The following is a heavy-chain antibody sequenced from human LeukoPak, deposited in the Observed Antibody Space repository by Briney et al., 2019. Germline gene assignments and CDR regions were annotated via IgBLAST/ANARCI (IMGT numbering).Heavy chain of an antibody. Sequence: GASVKVSCKASGGTFSSYAISWVRQAPGQGLEWLGWISAYNGNTNYAQKLQGRVTMTTDTSTSTAYMELRSLRSDDTAVYYCARCHRCMLNLPDYWGQGTLVTVSS. V-gene: IGHV1-18*01. D-gene: IGHD2-8*01. J-gene: IGHJ4*02. CDR1: GGTFSSYA. CDR3: ARCHRCMLNLPDY. CDR2: ISAYNGNT.